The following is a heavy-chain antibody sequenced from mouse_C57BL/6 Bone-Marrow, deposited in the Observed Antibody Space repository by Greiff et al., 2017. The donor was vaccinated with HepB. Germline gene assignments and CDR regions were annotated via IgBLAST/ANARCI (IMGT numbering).Heavy chain of an antibody. CDR3: ARTLITTVVATRAMDY. Sequence: QVQLQQSGPGLVQPSQSLSITCTVSGFSLTSYGVHWVRQSPGEGLEWLGVIWSGGSTDYNAAFISRLSISKDNSKSQVFFKMNSLQADDTAIYYCARTLITTVVATRAMDYWGQGTSVTVSS. D-gene: IGHD1-1*01. CDR2: IWSGGST. V-gene: IGHV2-2*01. CDR1: GFSLTSYG. J-gene: IGHJ4*01.